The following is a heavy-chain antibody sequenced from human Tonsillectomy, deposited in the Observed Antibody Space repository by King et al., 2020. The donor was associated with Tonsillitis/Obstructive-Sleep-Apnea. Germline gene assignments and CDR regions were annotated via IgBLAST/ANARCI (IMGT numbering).Heavy chain of an antibody. D-gene: IGHD4-17*01. V-gene: IGHV4-39*01. CDR3: AGRADDYGDSGEYYFDY. CDR2: IYYSGST. Sequence: PLQESGPGLVKPSETLSLTCTVSGGSISSSSYYWGWIRQPPGKGLEWIGSIYYSGSTYYNPSLKSRVTISVDTSKNQFSLKLSSVPAADTAVYYCAGRADDYGDSGEYYFDYWGQGTLVTVSS. CDR1: GGSISSSSYY. J-gene: IGHJ4*02.